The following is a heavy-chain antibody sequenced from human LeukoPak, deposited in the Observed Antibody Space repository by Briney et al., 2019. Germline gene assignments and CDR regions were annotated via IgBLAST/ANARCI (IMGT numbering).Heavy chain of an antibody. Sequence: GGSLRLSCAASGFTFSSYAMSWVRQAPGKGLEWVSAIGAGGGTTYYADSVKGRFTIFRDNSKNTLYLQMKSLRAEDTAVYYCARYNWNYNDYWGQGTLVTVSS. CDR3: ARYNWNYNDY. V-gene: IGHV3-23*01. CDR2: IGAGGGTT. J-gene: IGHJ4*02. D-gene: IGHD1-20*01. CDR1: GFTFSSYA.